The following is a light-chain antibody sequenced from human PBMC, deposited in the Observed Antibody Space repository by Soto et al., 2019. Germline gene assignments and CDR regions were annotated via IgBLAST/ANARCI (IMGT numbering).Light chain of an antibody. J-gene: IGKJ5*01. Sequence: DLQMTQSPSSLSASVGDRVTITCRASESIARHLNWYQQKPGIAPKLLIYAASSLQNGVPSRFXGGGSGTDFTLTINNLQPEDFAAYYCQQTYSTLSITFGQGTRLQIK. CDR1: ESIARH. V-gene: IGKV1-39*01. CDR3: QQTYSTLSIT. CDR2: AAS.